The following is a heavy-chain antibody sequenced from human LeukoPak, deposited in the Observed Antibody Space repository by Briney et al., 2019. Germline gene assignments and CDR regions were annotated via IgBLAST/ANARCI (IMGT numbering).Heavy chain of an antibody. CDR3: AKKVRQGGLLDYYYMDV. V-gene: IGHV3-23*01. Sequence: PGGSLRLSCAASGFTFSSYAMSWVRQAPGKGLEWVSAISGSGGSTYYADSVKGRFTISRDNSKNTLYLQMNSLRAEDTAVYYCAKKVRQGGLLDYYYMDVWGKGTTVTVPS. CDR1: GFTFSSYA. J-gene: IGHJ6*03. CDR2: ISGSGGST. D-gene: IGHD1-26*01.